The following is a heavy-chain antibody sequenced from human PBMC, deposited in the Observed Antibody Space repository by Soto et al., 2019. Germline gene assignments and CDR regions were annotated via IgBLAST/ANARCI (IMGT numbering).Heavy chain of an antibody. J-gene: IGHJ4*02. V-gene: IGHV1-46*01. CDR2: INPSGGST. D-gene: IGHD5-12*01. CDR3: ARAPYSGYDFDY. Sequence: QVQLVQSGAEVKKPGASVKVSCKASGYTFTSYYMHWVRQAPGQGLEWMGIINPSGGSTSYAQKFQGRVTMTRDTSTSTVYMELSSLRSEDTDVYYCARAPYSGYDFDYWGQGTLVTVSS. CDR1: GYTFTSYY.